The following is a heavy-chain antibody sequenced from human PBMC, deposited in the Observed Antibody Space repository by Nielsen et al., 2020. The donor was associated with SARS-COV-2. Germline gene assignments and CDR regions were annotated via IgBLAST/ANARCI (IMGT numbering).Heavy chain of an antibody. D-gene: IGHD4-17*01. J-gene: IGHJ6*03. CDR2: TYYRSKWYN. Sequence: WIRQSPSRGLEWLGRTYYRSKWYNDYAVSVKSRITINPDTSKNQFSLHLNSVTPEDTAVYYCARARGDYGDYYYYYYTDVWGKGTTVTVSS. V-gene: IGHV6-1*01. CDR3: ARARGDYGDYYYYYYTDV.